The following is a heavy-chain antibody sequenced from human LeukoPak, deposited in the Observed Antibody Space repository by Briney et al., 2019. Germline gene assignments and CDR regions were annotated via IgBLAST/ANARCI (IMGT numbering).Heavy chain of an antibody. CDR1: GFTFTDYY. J-gene: IGHJ3*02. CDR2: ISTSGSYT. V-gene: IGHV3-11*06. D-gene: IGHD1-1*01. Sequence: GGSLRLSCAASGFTFTDYYMSWIRQAPGKGLEWASYISTSGSYTNYADSVKGRFTISRDNAKNSLYLQMNSLRPEDTAVCYCARARGTTGTTRIAFDIWGKGTMVTVSS. CDR3: ARARGTTGTTRIAFDI.